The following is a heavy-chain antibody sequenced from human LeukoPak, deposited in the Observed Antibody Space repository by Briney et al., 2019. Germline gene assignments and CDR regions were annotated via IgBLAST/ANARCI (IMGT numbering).Heavy chain of an antibody. Sequence: KPGGSLRLSCAASGFTFSSYSMNWVRQAPGKGLEWVSSISSSSRYIYYADSMKGRFTISRDNAKNSLYLQMNSLRAEDTAVYYCARESGSLRDAFDIWGQGTMIIVSS. V-gene: IGHV3-21*01. CDR3: ARESGSLRDAFDI. D-gene: IGHD3-10*01. J-gene: IGHJ3*02. CDR2: ISSSSRYI. CDR1: GFTFSSYS.